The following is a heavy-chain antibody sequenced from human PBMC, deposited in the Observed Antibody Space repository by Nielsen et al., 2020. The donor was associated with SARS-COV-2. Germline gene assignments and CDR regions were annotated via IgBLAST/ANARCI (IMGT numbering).Heavy chain of an antibody. CDR3: ARYRAQGFMGFDY. CDR1: GFRFSDYY. V-gene: IGHV3-11*01. J-gene: IGHJ4*02. Sequence: GGSLRLPCAASGFRFSDYYMSWIRQAPGKGLEWVSYISSSSSIIYYADSVRGRFTISRDNAKSSLYLQMNSLRAEDTAVYYCARYRAQGFMGFDYWGQGSLVTVSS. CDR2: ISSSSSII. D-gene: IGHD3-16*01.